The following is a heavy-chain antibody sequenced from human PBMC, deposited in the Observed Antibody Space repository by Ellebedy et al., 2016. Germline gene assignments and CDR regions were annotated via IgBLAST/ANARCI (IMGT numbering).Heavy chain of an antibody. CDR1: GFTFDDYA. CDR3: AKDKRIGAPDNYFDY. Sequence: GESLKISCAASGFTFDDYAMHWVRQIPGKGLEWVSLITWNGDSTYYIDSVKGRFTISRDNSRNSLYLQMNSLRSEDTALYYCAKDKRIGAPDNYFDYWGPGTLVTVSS. CDR2: ITWNGDST. J-gene: IGHJ4*02. V-gene: IGHV3-43D*03. D-gene: IGHD2-21*01.